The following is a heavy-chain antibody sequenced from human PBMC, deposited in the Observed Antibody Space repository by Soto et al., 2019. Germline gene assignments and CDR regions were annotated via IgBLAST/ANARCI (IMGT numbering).Heavy chain of an antibody. CDR1: GFTFSNYA. D-gene: IGHD2-8*01. Sequence: EVQLLESGGGLVQPGGSLRLSCAASGFTFSNYAMGWVRQAPGKGLEWVSAINTGGDKTYYADSLKSRFTISRDNSTTTLYLQMQPLRGEDTTTYCCAQIFYPQFETWGQGAQLTVSS. CDR2: INTGGDKT. CDR3: AQIFYPQFET. J-gene: IGHJ5*02. V-gene: IGHV3-23*01.